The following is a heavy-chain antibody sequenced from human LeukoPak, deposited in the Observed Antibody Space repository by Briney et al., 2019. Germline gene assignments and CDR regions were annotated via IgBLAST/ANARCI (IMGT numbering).Heavy chain of an antibody. Sequence: SVKVSCKASGGTFSSYAISWVRQAPGQGLEWMGGIIPIFGTANYAQKFQGRVTMTRDMSTSTVYMELSSLRSEDTAVYYCARDASSFDLGYWGQGTLVTVSS. J-gene: IGHJ4*02. V-gene: IGHV1-69*05. CDR2: IIPIFGTA. CDR1: GGTFSSYA. CDR3: ARDASSFDLGY. D-gene: IGHD6-6*01.